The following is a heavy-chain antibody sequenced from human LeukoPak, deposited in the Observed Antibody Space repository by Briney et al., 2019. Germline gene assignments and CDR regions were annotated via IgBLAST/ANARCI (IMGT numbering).Heavy chain of an antibody. V-gene: IGHV3-23*01. CDR1: GFTFSSHA. Sequence: GSLRLSCGASGFTFSSHAMTWGRQAPGEGLEWVSAISISGDTTYYADAVKGRFTISRDNSKNTVYLQMDSLRAEDTAVYYCANEIRPNDYWGQGTLVTVSS. CDR2: ISISGDTT. D-gene: IGHD4-17*01. CDR3: ANEIRPNDY. J-gene: IGHJ4*02.